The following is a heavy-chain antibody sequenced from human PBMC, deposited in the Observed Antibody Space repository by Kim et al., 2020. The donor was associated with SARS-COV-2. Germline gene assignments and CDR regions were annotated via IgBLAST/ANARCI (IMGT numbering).Heavy chain of an antibody. Sequence: GGSLRLSCAASGFIFSNHAMHWVRQVPGKGLEYVSAVSSNGGDTYYASSVKGRFTISRDNAKNILYLQMGSLRVEDMGVYYCARGGVEMTKDLFDIWGQGTTVTVSS. CDR3: ARGGVEMTKDLFDI. CDR1: GFIFSNHA. V-gene: IGHV3-64*01. J-gene: IGHJ3*02. D-gene: IGHD2-8*02. CDR2: VSSNGGDT.